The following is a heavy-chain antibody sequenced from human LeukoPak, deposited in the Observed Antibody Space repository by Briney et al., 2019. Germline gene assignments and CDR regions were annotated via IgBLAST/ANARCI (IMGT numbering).Heavy chain of an antibody. CDR1: GFTFSDYY. Sequence: GGSLRLSCAASGFTFSDYYMSWIRQAPGKGLEWVSYISSSGSTIYYADSVKGRFTISRDNAKNSLYLQMNSLRAEDTAVYYCAKQSKCSGGSCYHFYYFDYWGQGTLVTVSS. J-gene: IGHJ4*02. V-gene: IGHV3-11*01. D-gene: IGHD2-15*01. CDR3: AKQSKCSGGSCYHFYYFDY. CDR2: ISSSGSTI.